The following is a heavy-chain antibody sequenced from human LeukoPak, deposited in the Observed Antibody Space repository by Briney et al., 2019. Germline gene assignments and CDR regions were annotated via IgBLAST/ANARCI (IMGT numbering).Heavy chain of an antibody. CDR2: INPSGGST. CDR3: ARDHQRYCSGGSCYSGNWFDP. V-gene: IGHV1-46*01. J-gene: IGHJ5*02. Sequence: ASVKVSCKASEYTFTSYYMHWVRQAPGQGLEWMGIINPSGGSTSYAQKFQGRVTMTRDTSTCTVYMELSSLRSEDTAVYYCARDHQRYCSGGSCYSGNWFDPWGQGTLVTVSS. D-gene: IGHD2-15*01. CDR1: EYTFTSYY.